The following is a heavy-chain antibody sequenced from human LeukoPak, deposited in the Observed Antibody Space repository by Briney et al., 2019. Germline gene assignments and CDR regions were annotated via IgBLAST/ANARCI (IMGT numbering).Heavy chain of an antibody. J-gene: IGHJ3*02. CDR1: GFTFSSYA. CDR2: ISGSGGST. Sequence: QTGGSLRLSCAASGFTFSSYAMSWVRQAPGKGLEWVSAISGSGGSTYYADSVKGRFTISRDNSKNTLYLQMNSLRADDTAVYYCARAPAYGNAFDIWGQGTMVTVSS. D-gene: IGHD3-16*01. V-gene: IGHV3-23*01. CDR3: ARAPAYGNAFDI.